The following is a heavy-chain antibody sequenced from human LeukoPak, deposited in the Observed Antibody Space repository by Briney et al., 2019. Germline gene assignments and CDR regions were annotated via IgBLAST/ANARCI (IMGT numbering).Heavy chain of an antibody. CDR3: AREAAAGRVYFDY. CDR1: GGSISSSSYY. CDR2: IYYSGST. J-gene: IGHJ4*02. V-gene: IGHV4-39*02. Sequence: PSETLSLTCTVAGGSISSSSYYWGWIRQPPGKGLEWIGSIYYSGSTYYNPSLKSRVTISVDTSKNQFSLKLSSVTAADTAVYYCAREAAAGRVYFDYWGQGTLVTVSS. D-gene: IGHD6-13*01.